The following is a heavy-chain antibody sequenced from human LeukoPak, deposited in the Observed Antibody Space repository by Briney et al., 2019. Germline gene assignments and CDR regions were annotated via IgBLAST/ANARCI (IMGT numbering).Heavy chain of an antibody. CDR3: AKDTATTYGGGFGY. Sequence: GGSLTLPCAASGFTFDDYAMHWVRQAPGQGQGRVSGISWNSGSIGYADSVKGRFTISRDNAKNSLYLQMNSHRAEDTALYYCAKDTATTYGGGFGYWGQGTLVTVSS. CDR2: ISWNSGSI. V-gene: IGHV3-9*01. CDR1: GFTFDDYA. D-gene: IGHD2-21*01. J-gene: IGHJ4*02.